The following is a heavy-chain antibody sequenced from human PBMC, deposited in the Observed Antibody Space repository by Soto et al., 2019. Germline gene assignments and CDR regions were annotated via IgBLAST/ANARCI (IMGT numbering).Heavy chain of an antibody. CDR1: GFTFSSYA. V-gene: IGHV3-23*01. J-gene: IGHJ6*03. D-gene: IGHD3-3*01. CDR3: AKDPISPSSGLPEWLPPFTYYYHMDV. CDR2: ISGSGGST. Sequence: GGSLRLSCAASGFTFSSYAMSWVRQAPGKGLEWVSAISGSGGSTYYADSVKGRFTISRDNSKNTLYLQMNSLRAEDTAVYYCAKDPISPSSGLPEWLPPFTYYYHMDVWGKGTTVTVSS.